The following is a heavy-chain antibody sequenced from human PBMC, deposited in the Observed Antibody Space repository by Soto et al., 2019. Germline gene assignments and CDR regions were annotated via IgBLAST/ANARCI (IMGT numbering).Heavy chain of an antibody. Sequence: SETLSLTCTVSGASIISDGYYWTWIRQHPGKGLEWLGYIHYSGGATYSPSYNPSLRSRIAISVDTSKRLFSLKLTSVSAADTAVYYCARPEGYGSGSYYFDSWGQGTLVTVSS. V-gene: IGHV4-31*03. CDR2: IHYSGGATYSP. CDR1: GASIISDGYY. D-gene: IGHD3-10*01. CDR3: ARPEGYGSGSYYFDS. J-gene: IGHJ4*02.